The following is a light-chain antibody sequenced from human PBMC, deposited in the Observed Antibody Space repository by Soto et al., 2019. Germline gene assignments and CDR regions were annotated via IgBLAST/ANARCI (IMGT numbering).Light chain of an antibody. CDR2: KAS. CDR3: QQYDSYSRT. Sequence: DIQMPQSPSTLSASVGDRVAITCRASQSISNWLAWHQQKPGKAPKLLIYKASTLESGVPSRFSGSGSGTEFTLTISSLQPDDFATYYCQQYDSYSRTFGQGTKVDIK. V-gene: IGKV1-5*03. J-gene: IGKJ1*01. CDR1: QSISNW.